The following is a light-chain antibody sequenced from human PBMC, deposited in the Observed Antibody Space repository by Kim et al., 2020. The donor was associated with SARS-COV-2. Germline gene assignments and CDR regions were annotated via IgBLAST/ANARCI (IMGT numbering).Light chain of an antibody. CDR2: GAS. V-gene: IGKV3-15*01. J-gene: IGKJ2*01. CDR3: QQYKDWPLYT. Sequence: EIVMTQSPATLPVSPGERATLSCRASQSVSSNLAWYQQKPGQAPRLLIYGASTRATGIPTRFSGSGSGTEFTLTISSLQSEDFAVYYCQQYKDWPLYTFGQGTKLEI. CDR1: QSVSSN.